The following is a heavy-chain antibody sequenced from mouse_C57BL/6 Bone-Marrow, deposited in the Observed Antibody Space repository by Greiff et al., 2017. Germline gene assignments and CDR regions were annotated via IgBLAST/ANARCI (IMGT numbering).Heavy chain of an antibody. V-gene: IGHV1-61*01. Sequence: QVQLQQPGAELVRPGSSVKLSCQASGYTFTSYWMDWVKQRPGQGLEWIGNISPSDRENPYNQQFKATATLTVEQSSSTAYMQISSLTSEDSAVYCCAINEDGYRYYFDYGGQGTTLTVSS. J-gene: IGHJ2*01. CDR1: GYTFTSYW. D-gene: IGHD2-3*01. CDR2: ISPSDREN. CDR3: AINEDGYRYYFDY.